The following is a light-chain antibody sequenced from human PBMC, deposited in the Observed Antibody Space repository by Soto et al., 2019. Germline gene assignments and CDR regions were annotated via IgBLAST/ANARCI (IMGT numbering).Light chain of an antibody. Sequence: QSALTQPASVSGSPGQSITLSCTGTSSDVGGYNYVSWYQQHPGKAPKLMIYDVSNRPSGVSNRFSGSKSGNTASLTISGLQAEDEADYSCSSYTSSSPLVFGGGTKLTVL. J-gene: IGLJ2*01. V-gene: IGLV2-14*01. CDR3: SSYTSSSPLV. CDR2: DVS. CDR1: SSDVGGYNY.